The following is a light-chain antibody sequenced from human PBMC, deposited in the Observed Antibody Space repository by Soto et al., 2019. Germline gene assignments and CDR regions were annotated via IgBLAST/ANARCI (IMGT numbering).Light chain of an antibody. CDR1: QSVSSK. Sequence: EIVMTQSPATLSVSPGERATLSCRASQSVSSKLAWYQQKPGQAPRLLIYGASTRATGIPARFSGSGSGTECTLTISSLQSEDFAVYYGQQYNNWPPTWTVGQGTKVEIK. CDR3: QQYNNWPPTWT. V-gene: IGKV3-15*01. CDR2: GAS. J-gene: IGKJ1*01.